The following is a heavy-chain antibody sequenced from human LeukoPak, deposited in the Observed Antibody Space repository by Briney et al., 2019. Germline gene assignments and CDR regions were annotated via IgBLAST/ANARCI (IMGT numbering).Heavy chain of an antibody. V-gene: IGHV4-39*01. CDR2: IYETGST. Sequence: SETLSLTCSVSGGSLSSSSYYWGWIRQPPGRGLEWIGNIYETGSTNYNPSLKSRVTTSVDTSKNQFSLKLSSVTAADTAVYYCVRPDDNSFDFWGQGTMVTVSS. CDR1: GGSLSSSSYY. CDR3: VRPDDNSFDF. J-gene: IGHJ3*01. D-gene: IGHD3-9*01.